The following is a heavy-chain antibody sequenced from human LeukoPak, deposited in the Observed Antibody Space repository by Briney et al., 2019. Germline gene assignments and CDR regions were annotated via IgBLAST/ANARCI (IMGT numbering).Heavy chain of an antibody. Sequence: GGSLKLSCAASGFTFSGSAMHWVRQASGKGLEWVGRIRSKANSYATAYAASVKGRFTISRDDSKNTAYLQMNSLKTEDTAVYYCTTIVVVPAAIVDYWGPGTLVTVSS. D-gene: IGHD2-2*02. J-gene: IGHJ4*02. CDR3: TTIVVVPAAIVDY. CDR1: GFTFSGSA. CDR2: IRSKANSYAT. V-gene: IGHV3-73*01.